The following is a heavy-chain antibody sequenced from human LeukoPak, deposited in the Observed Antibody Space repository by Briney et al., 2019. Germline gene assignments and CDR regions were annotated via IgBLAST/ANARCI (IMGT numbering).Heavy chain of an antibody. D-gene: IGHD2-15*01. CDR3: ARDGVRYCSGGSCYWFDP. V-gene: IGHV3-30-3*01. J-gene: IGHJ5*02. Sequence: GRSLRLSCAASGFTFSSYAMHWVRQAPGKGLEWVAVISYDGSNKYYADSVKDRFTISRDNSKNTLYLQMNSLRAEDTAVYYCARDGVRYCSGGSCYWFDPWGQGTLVTVSS. CDR2: ISYDGSNK. CDR1: GFTFSSYA.